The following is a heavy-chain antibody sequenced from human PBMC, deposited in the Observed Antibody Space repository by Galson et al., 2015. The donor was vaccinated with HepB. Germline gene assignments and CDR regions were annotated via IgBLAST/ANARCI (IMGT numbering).Heavy chain of an antibody. CDR2: IYHSGST. J-gene: IGHJ4*02. CDR3: ARLPGEMATIIDY. Sequence: ETLSLTCAVSGGSISRSNWWSWVRQPPGKGLEWIGEIYHSGSTNYNPSLKSRVTISVDKSKNQFSLKLSSVTAADTAVYYCARLPGEMATIIDYWGQGTLVTVSS. V-gene: IGHV4-4*02. D-gene: IGHD5-24*01. CDR1: GGSISRSNW.